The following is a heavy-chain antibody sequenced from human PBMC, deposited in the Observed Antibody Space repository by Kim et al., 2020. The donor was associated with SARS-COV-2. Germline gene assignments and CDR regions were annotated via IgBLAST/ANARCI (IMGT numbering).Heavy chain of an antibody. CDR2: IWYDGSNK. CDR3: ARGGGASADAFDI. V-gene: IGHV3-33*01. Sequence: GGSLRLSCAASGFTFSSYGMHWVRQAPGKGLEWVAVIWYDGSNKYYADSVKGRFTISRDNSKNTLYLQMNSLRAEDTAVYYCARGGGASADAFDIWGQGTMVTVSS. J-gene: IGHJ3*02. D-gene: IGHD3-10*01. CDR1: GFTFSSYG.